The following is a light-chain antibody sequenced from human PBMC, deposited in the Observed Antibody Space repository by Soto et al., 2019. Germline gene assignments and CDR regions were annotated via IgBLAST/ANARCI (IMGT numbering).Light chain of an antibody. Sequence: IVLTPSRGTLSLSPGERATLSWSASQSVSSSYLAWYQQKPGQAPRLLIYGASNRATGIPDRFSGSGSGTDFTLTISSLEPEDFALYYCQQRSNWPITFGQGTRLETK. V-gene: IGKV3D-20*02. CDR1: QSVSSSY. CDR3: QQRSNWPIT. J-gene: IGKJ5*01. CDR2: GAS.